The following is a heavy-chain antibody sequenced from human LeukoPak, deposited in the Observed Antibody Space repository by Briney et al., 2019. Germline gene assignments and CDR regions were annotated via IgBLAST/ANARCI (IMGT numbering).Heavy chain of an antibody. D-gene: IGHD4-17*01. J-gene: IGHJ4*02. Sequence: RPSETLSLTCTVSGGSISSSSYYWGWIRQPPGKGLEWIGSIYYSGSTYYNPSLKSRVTISVDTSKNQFSLKLSSVTAADTAVYYCARRGHYGDYYFDYWGQGTLVTVS. V-gene: IGHV4-39*01. CDR3: ARRGHYGDYYFDY. CDR1: GGSISSSSYY. CDR2: IYYSGST.